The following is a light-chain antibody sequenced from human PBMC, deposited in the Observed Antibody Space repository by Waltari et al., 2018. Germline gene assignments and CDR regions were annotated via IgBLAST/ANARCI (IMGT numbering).Light chain of an antibody. Sequence: DIQMTQSPSSLSASVGDRVTITCRASQSISSYLNWYQPKPGKAPKLLVYAASGLQSGVPSRVSGSGSGTDFTLTISSLQPEDFATYYCQQSYSTPGLTFGGGTKVEIK. V-gene: IGKV1-39*01. CDR2: AAS. J-gene: IGKJ4*01. CDR1: QSISSY. CDR3: QQSYSTPGLT.